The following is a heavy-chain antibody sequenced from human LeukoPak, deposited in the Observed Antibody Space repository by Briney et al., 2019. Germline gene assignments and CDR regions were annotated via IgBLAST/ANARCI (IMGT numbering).Heavy chain of an antibody. CDR1: GFTFSSYG. V-gene: IGHV3-30*02. D-gene: IGHD3-22*01. Sequence: GGSLRPSCAASGFTFSSYGMHWVRQAPGKGLEWVAFIRYDGSNKYYADSVKGRFTVSRDKAKNSLYLQMNSLRAEDTAVYYCAREVYYDSSTFKNYYMDVWGKGTTVTVSS. CDR2: IRYDGSNK. J-gene: IGHJ6*03. CDR3: AREVYYDSSTFKNYYMDV.